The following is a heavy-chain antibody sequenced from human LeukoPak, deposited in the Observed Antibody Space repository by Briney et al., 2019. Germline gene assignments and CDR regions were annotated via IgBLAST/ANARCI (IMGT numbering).Heavy chain of an antibody. V-gene: IGHV3-30*04. Sequence: GGSLRLSCAASGFTLTGYLVHWVRHAPGKGREWVAVMSFEGYVYRADSLKDSFTDSRNNSKNMIYLHIDSLRAVDTALYYRVREGEHDNDHSASFDYWGQGTMVTVSS. D-gene: IGHD4-11*01. CDR2: MSFEGYV. CDR1: GFTLTGYL. CDR3: VREGEHDNDHSASFDY. J-gene: IGHJ4*02.